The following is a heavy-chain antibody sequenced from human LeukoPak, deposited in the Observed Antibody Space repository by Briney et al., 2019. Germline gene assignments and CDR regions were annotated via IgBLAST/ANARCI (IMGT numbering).Heavy chain of an antibody. CDR3: ARGLGYGGNPSDY. J-gene: IGHJ4*02. D-gene: IGHD4-23*01. V-gene: IGHV1-2*02. CDR1: GYTFTGYY. CDR2: INPNSGGT. Sequence: GASVKVSCKASGYTFTGYYMHWVRQAPGQGLEWMGWINPNSGGTNYAQKFQGRVTMTRDTSISTAYMELSRLRSGDTAVYYCARGLGYGGNPSDYWGQGTLVTVSS.